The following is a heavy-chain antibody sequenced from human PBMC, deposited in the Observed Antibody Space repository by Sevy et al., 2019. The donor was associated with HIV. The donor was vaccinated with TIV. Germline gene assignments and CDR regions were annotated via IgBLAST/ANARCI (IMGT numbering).Heavy chain of an antibody. Sequence: SQTLSLTCAISGDSVSSNSAAWNWIRQSPSRGLEWLGRTYYRSKWYNDYAVSVKSRITINPDTSKNQFSHQLNSVTPEDTAVYYCARDGGAYSGYDWYYFDYWGQGTLVTVSS. CDR2: TYYRSKWYN. D-gene: IGHD5-12*01. CDR3: ARDGGAYSGYDWYYFDY. J-gene: IGHJ4*02. V-gene: IGHV6-1*01. CDR1: GDSVSSNSAA.